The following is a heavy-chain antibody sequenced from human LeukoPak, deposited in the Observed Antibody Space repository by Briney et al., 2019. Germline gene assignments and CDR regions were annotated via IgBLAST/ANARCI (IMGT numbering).Heavy chain of an antibody. CDR3: ARGYSGYSDAFDI. J-gene: IGHJ3*02. CDR1: GFTFSSYA. V-gene: IGHV3-30*04. CDR2: ISYDGSNK. Sequence: GGSLRLSCAASGFTFSSYATHWVRQAPGKGLGWVAVISYDGSNKYYADSVKGRFTISRDNSKNTLYLQMNSLSAEDKAVYYCARGYSGYSDAFDIWGQGTMVTVSS. D-gene: IGHD5-12*01.